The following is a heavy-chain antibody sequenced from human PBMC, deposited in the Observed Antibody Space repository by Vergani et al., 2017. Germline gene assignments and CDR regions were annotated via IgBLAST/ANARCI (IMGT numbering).Heavy chain of an antibody. J-gene: IGHJ4*02. D-gene: IGHD4-17*01. CDR3: AKDLSYGGDYGLFDY. CDR1: GFTFSSYA. Sequence: EVQLLESGGGLVQPGGSLRLSCAASGFTFSSYAMSWVRQAPGKGLEWVSAISGSGGSTYYADSVKGRFTISSDNSKNTLYLQMNSLRAEDTAVYYCAKDLSYGGDYGLFDYWGQGTLVTVSS. CDR2: ISGSGGST. V-gene: IGHV3-23*01.